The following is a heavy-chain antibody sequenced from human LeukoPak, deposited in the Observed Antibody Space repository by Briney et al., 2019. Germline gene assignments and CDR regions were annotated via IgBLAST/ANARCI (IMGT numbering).Heavy chain of an antibody. CDR3: GRGYRRGDINF. CDR2: IHSGGWT. V-gene: IGHV3-53*01. D-gene: IGHD3-9*01. Sequence: GGSLRLSCTASGFTISHNYMSWVRQAPGKGLEWVSVIHSGGWTYYADSVKGRFTISRDNSKNTLYLQMNNLRAEDTALYYCGRGYRRGDINFWGQGTLVTVSS. CDR1: GFTISHNY. J-gene: IGHJ4*02.